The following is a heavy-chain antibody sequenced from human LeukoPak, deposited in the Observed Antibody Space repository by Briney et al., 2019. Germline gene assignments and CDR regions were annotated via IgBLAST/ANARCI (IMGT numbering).Heavy chain of an antibody. CDR1: GFSFSTNP. CDR3: TKRVDGSGTYYIDY. D-gene: IGHD3-10*01. J-gene: IGHJ4*02. Sequence: PGGSLRLSCAASGFSFSTNPMSWVRQAPGKGLEWVSAISPDKTYYADSVKGRLTISRDNYKNTVDLHMSSPRAEDTALYYCTKRVDGSGTYYIDYWGQGTLVTVSS. CDR2: ISPDKT. V-gene: IGHV3-23*01.